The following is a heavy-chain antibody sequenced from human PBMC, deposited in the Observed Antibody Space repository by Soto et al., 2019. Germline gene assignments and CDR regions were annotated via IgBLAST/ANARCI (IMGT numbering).Heavy chain of an antibody. D-gene: IGHD2-2*02. CDR3: ARGPADYTKNAFVGDL. CDR2: IAPDGRSS. J-gene: IGHJ5*02. V-gene: IGHV3-74*01. Sequence: PGGSLRLSCAASGFTFSSHWMHWVRQTPGKGLAWVSLIAPDGRSSNYADSVRGRFTISRDNAKNTLYLQINSLTVEDTAVFYCARGPADYTKNAFVGDLWGQGTLVTVSS. CDR1: GFTFSSHW.